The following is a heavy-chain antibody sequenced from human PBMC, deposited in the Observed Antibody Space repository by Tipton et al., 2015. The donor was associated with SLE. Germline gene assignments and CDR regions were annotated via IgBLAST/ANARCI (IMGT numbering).Heavy chain of an antibody. J-gene: IGHJ3*02. D-gene: IGHD3-22*01. Sequence: SLRLSCAASGFTFSSYWMSWVRQAPGKGLEWVANIKQDGSEKYYVDSVKGRFTISRDNAKNSLYLQMSSLRAEDTAVYYCARGFGSTYYYDSSGPYNDAFDIWGQGTMVTVSS. V-gene: IGHV3-7*01. CDR3: ARGFGSTYYYDSSGPYNDAFDI. CDR2: IKQDGSEK. CDR1: GFTFSSYW.